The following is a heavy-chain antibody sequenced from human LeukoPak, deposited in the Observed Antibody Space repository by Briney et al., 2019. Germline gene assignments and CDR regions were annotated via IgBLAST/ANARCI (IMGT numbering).Heavy chain of an antibody. CDR2: ISSSSSHI. V-gene: IGHV3-21*01. J-gene: IGHJ4*02. CDR3: ARDDYISSAADY. D-gene: IGHD4/OR15-4a*01. CDR1: GFTFSSHS. Sequence: GGSLRLSCEVSGFTFSSHSMNWVRQAPGKGLEWVSSISSSSSHIYYADSVKGRFTISRDNAKNSLYLQMNSLRVEDTAVYYCARDDYISSAADYWGQGTLVTVSS.